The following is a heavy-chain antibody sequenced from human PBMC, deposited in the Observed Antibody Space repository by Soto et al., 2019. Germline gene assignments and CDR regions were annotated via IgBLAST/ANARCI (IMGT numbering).Heavy chain of an antibody. CDR2: ISYDGSNK. CDR1: GFTFSSYG. CDR3: AKDKFGGWNDIDY. Sequence: QVQLVESGGGVVQPGRSLRLSCAASGFTFSSYGMHWVRQAPGKGLEWVAVISYDGSNKYYADSVKGRFTISRDYSKNTLYLQMNSLTVEDTAVYYCAKDKFGGWNDIDYWGQGTLVTVSS. D-gene: IGHD1-1*01. V-gene: IGHV3-30*18. J-gene: IGHJ4*02.